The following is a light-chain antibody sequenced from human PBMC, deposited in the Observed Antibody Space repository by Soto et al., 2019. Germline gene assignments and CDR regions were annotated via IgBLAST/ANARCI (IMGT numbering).Light chain of an antibody. CDR1: SSDVGGYNY. V-gene: IGLV2-14*01. J-gene: IGLJ1*01. Sequence: QPVLTQPASGSGSPGQSRTISCTETSSDVGGYNYVSWYQQHPGKAPKFMIYDVSNRPSGVSNRFSGSRSGNTASLTISGLQAEDEADYYCSSYTTSNTRQIVFGTGTKVTVL. CDR3: SSYTTSNTRQIV. CDR2: DVS.